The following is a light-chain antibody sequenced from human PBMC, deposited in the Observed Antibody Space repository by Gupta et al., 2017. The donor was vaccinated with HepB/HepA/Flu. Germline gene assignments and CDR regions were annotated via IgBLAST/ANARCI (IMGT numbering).Light chain of an antibody. J-gene: IGLJ3*02. Sequence: QAVVTQEPSLTVSPGGTVTLTCGSSTGAVTSAHYPYWFQQKPGQAPESLIYDIQNKHAWTPARFSGSRLGGKAALTLSGAQTEDEAEYYCWLQYSETRVFGGGTKLTVL. CDR3: WLQYSETRV. CDR1: TGAVTSAHY. V-gene: IGLV7-46*01. CDR2: DIQ.